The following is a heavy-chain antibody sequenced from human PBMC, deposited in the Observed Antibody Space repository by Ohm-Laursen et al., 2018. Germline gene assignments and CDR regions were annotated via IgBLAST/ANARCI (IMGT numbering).Heavy chain of an antibody. CDR1: GFTFSSYA. Sequence: SLRLSCTASGFTFSSYAMSWVRQAPGKGLEWVSAISGSGGSTYYADSVKGRFTISRGNSKNTLFLQMSSLRAEDTAVYYCASLGYCSGGSCLWAFDIWGQGTMVTVSS. CDR3: ASLGYCSGGSCLWAFDI. D-gene: IGHD2-15*01. CDR2: ISGSGGST. V-gene: IGHV3-23*01. J-gene: IGHJ3*02.